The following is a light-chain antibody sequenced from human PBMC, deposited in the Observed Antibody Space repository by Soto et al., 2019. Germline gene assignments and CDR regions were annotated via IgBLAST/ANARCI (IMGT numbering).Light chain of an antibody. V-gene: IGKV3-20*01. J-gene: IGKJ5*01. CDR3: QQYGSSST. CDR1: ETVATN. CDR2: GAS. Sequence: GTLSVSPGERATLSCRASETVATNLAWYQQRPGQAPRLLIYGASSRPTGIPDRFSGSGSGTDFTLTISRLEPEDFAVYYCQQYGSSSTFGQGRRLAVK.